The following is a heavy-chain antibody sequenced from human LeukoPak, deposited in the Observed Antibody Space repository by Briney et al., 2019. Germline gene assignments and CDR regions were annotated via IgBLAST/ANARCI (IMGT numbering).Heavy chain of an antibody. J-gene: IGHJ4*02. D-gene: IGHD5-12*01. CDR2: IRYDASDK. CDR3: AKNRAVGYAPGDY. V-gene: IGHV3-30*02. Sequence: GGSLRLSCAASGFTFNHYGMHWVRQAPGKGLEWVAFIRYDASDKYYADSVKGRFTISRDNSKSTLYLQMNSLRAEDTAVYYCAKNRAVGYAPGDYWGQGTLVTVSS. CDR1: GFTFNHYG.